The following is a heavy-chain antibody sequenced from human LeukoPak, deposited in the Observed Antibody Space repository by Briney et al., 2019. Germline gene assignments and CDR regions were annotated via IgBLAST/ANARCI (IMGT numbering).Heavy chain of an antibody. J-gene: IGHJ4*02. D-gene: IGHD6-19*01. CDR1: GGSISSYY. Sequence: SETLSLTCTVSGGSISSYYWSWIRQPPGKGLEWIGYIYYSGSTNYNPSLKSRVTISVDTSKNQFSLKLSSVTAADTAVYYCARGGSGWFGLDYWGQGTLVTVSS. CDR3: ARGGSGWFGLDY. CDR2: IYYSGST. V-gene: IGHV4-59*01.